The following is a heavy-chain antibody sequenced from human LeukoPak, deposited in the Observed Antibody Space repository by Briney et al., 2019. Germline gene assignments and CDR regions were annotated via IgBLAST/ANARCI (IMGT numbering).Heavy chain of an antibody. Sequence: SETLSLTCTVSGGSISSSYWSWIRQPPGKGLEWIGYIYYSGSTNYNPSLKSRVTMSVDTSRNQFSLKLSSVTAADTAVYFCARPLEATVTVPFDYWGQGILVTVSS. D-gene: IGHD4-17*01. CDR3: ARPLEATVTVPFDY. J-gene: IGHJ4*02. CDR1: GGSISSSY. V-gene: IGHV4-59*12. CDR2: IYYSGST.